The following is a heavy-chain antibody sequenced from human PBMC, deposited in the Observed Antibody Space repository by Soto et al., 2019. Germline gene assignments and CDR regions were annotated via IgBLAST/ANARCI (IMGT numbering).Heavy chain of an antibody. CDR3: ARDATYCSGGSCYGDYYGMDV. Sequence: SETLSLTCTVSGGSISSGGYYWSWIRQHPGEGLEWIGYIYYSGSTYYNPSLKSRVTISVDTSKNQFSLKLSSVTAADTAVYYCARDATYCSGGSCYGDYYGMDVWGQGTTVTVSS. CDR1: GGSISSGGYY. CDR2: IYYSGST. D-gene: IGHD2-15*01. V-gene: IGHV4-31*03. J-gene: IGHJ6*02.